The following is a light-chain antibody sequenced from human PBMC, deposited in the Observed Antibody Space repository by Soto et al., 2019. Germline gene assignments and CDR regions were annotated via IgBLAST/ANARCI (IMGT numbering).Light chain of an antibody. CDR2: WAS. CDR3: EQYYNSPLT. J-gene: IGKJ4*01. CDR1: QSVLYSSNNKNY. Sequence: DIVMTQSPDSLAVSLGERATINCKSSQSVLYSSNNKNYLAWYQQKPGQPPKLLIYWASTRESGVPDRFSGSESGTDFTLTISSLQAEDVEFSYCEQYYNSPLTFGGGTKVEIK. V-gene: IGKV4-1*01.